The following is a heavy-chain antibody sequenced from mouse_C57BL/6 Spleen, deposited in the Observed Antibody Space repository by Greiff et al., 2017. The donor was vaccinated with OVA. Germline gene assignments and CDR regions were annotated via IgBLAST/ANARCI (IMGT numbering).Heavy chain of an antibody. CDR2: IYPGSGGT. CDR3: ARKGIYYGNSYAMED. D-gene: IGHD2-1*01. V-gene: IGHV1-55*01. J-gene: IGHJ4*01. CDR1: GYTFTGYC. Sequence: QVQLQQPGAELVKPGASVKMSCKASGYTFTGYCITWVKQRPGQGLEWIGDIYPGSGGTNYNEKFKGKATLTVDTSSSTAYMQLSSLTSEDSAVYYCARKGIYYGNSYAMEDWGQGTSVTVSS.